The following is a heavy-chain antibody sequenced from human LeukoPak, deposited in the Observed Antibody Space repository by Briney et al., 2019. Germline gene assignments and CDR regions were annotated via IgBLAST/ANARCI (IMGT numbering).Heavy chain of an antibody. D-gene: IGHD2-15*01. Sequence: PGGSLRLSCAASGFTVSSYSMNWVRQTPGKALEYVSVISSNGGSTYYANSVKGRFTISRDNSKNTLYLQMGSLRAEDMAVYYCARGLVLGAFDIWGQGRMVTVSS. CDR3: ARGLVLGAFDI. CDR1: GFTVSSYS. V-gene: IGHV3-64*01. J-gene: IGHJ3*02. CDR2: ISSNGGST.